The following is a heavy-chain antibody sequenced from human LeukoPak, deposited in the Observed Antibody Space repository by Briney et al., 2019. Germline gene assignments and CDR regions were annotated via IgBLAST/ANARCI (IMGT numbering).Heavy chain of an antibody. Sequence: SETLSLTCTVSGASISFYYWAWIRQPPGKGLEWIGYIYYSGSTNYNPSLKSRVTMSIDTSKNHFSLNLNSVTAADTAIYYCALDSSGWSDDSFDIWGQGTMVTVSS. CDR1: GASISFYY. J-gene: IGHJ3*02. V-gene: IGHV4-59*01. CDR2: IYYSGST. CDR3: ALDSSGWSDDSFDI. D-gene: IGHD6-13*01.